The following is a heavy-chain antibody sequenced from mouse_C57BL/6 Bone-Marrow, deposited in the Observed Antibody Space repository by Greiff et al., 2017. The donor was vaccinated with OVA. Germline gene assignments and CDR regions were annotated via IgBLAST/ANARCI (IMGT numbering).Heavy chain of an antibody. V-gene: IGHV1-50*01. Sequence: QVQLQQPGAELVKPGASVKLSCKASGYTFTSYWMQWVKQRPGQGLEWIGDIDPSDSYTNYNQKFKGKATLTVDTSSSTAYMQPSSLTSEDSAVYYCARFDTTVVAYYFDYWGQGTTLTVSS. CDR3: ARFDTTVVAYYFDY. CDR2: IDPSDSYT. J-gene: IGHJ2*01. CDR1: GYTFTSYW. D-gene: IGHD1-1*01.